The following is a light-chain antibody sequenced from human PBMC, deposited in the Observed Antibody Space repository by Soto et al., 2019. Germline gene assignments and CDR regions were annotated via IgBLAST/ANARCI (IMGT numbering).Light chain of an antibody. J-gene: IGLJ2*01. V-gene: IGLV1-40*01. CDR3: QSYDSSLSGWKV. Sequence: QLVLTQPPSVCGAPGQRVTISCTGSSSNIGAGYDVHWYQQLPGTAPKLLIYGNSNRPSGVPDRFSGSKSGTSASLAITGLQAEDEADYYCQSYDSSLSGWKVFGGGTKLTVL. CDR2: GNS. CDR1: SSNIGAGYD.